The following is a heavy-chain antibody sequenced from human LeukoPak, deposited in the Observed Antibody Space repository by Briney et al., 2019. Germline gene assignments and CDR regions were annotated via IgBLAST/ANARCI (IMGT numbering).Heavy chain of an antibody. Sequence: SETLSLTCAVYGGSFSGYYWSWIRQPPGKGLEWIGETNHSGSTNYNPSLKSRVTISVDTSKNQFSLKLSSVTAADTAVYYCARVVYYYGMDVWGQGTTVTVSS. CDR2: TNHSGST. CDR1: GGSFSGYY. V-gene: IGHV4-34*01. CDR3: ARVVYYYGMDV. J-gene: IGHJ6*02.